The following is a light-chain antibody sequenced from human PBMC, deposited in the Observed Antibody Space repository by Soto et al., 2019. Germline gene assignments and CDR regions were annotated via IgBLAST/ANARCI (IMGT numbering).Light chain of an antibody. V-gene: IGKV1-5*02. J-gene: IGKJ5*01. CDR2: DAS. CDR3: HSRA. CDR1: QSISTW. Sequence: DIQMTQSPSTLSASVGDRVTIICRASQSISTWLAWYQLKPGKVPKLLIYDASTLEGGVPSRFSGIGSETEFTLTISRLQPDDFATYFCHSRAFGQGTRLEIK.